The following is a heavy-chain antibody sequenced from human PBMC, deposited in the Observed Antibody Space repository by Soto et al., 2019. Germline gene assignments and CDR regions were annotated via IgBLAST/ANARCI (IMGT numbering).Heavy chain of an antibody. CDR1: GGSFSGYY. CDR3: ARGANDIVVVVAYNWFDP. CDR2: INHSGST. Sequence: QVQLQQWGAGLLKPSETLSLTCAVYGGSFSGYYWSWIRQPPGKGLEWLGEINHSGSTNYNPSLKSRVTISVDTSKNQFSLQMSYVAAADTAVYYCARGANDIVVVVAYNWFDPWRQGTLVTVSS. V-gene: IGHV4-34*01. J-gene: IGHJ5*02. D-gene: IGHD2-15*01.